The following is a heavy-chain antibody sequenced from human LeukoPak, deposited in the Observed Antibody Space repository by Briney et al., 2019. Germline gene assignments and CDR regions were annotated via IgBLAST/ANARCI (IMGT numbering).Heavy chain of an antibody. D-gene: IGHD1-26*01. CDR1: GGTFSSYA. Sequence: SVKVSCKAPGGTFSSYAISWAPQAPGQGLEWMGRIIPIFGTANYAQKFQGRVTITTDESTSTAYMELSSLRSEDTAVYYCARVEWELRRYFDYWGQGTLVTVSS. J-gene: IGHJ4*02. CDR3: ARVEWELRRYFDY. V-gene: IGHV1-69*05. CDR2: IIPIFGTA.